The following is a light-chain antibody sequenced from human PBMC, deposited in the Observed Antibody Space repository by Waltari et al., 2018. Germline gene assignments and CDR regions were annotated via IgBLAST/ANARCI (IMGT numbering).Light chain of an antibody. V-gene: IGLV1-44*01. CDR3: AAWDDSLSGVV. Sequence: QPVLTQPPSVSGTPGQRVTIPCSGSRSNIGDISINWYQHLPGSAPRLLIYSDYQRPSGVPDRFSGSKSGTSASLVVSVLQSDDEADYYCAAWDDSLSGVVFGGGTKLTVL. J-gene: IGLJ2*01. CDR2: SDY. CDR1: RSNIGDIS.